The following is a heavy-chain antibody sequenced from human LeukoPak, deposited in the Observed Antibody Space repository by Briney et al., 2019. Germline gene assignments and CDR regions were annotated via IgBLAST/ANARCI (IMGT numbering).Heavy chain of an antibody. CDR3: ARAMSYYDILTGFDY. CDR1: GFTFSSYA. V-gene: IGHV3-64*01. J-gene: IGHJ4*02. Sequence: PGGSLRLSCAASGFTFSSYAMHWVRQAPGKGLEYVSAISCNGGSTYYANSVKGRFTISRDNSKNTLYLQMGSLRAEDMAVYYCARAMSYYDILTGFDYWGQGTLVTVSS. D-gene: IGHD3-9*01. CDR2: ISCNGGST.